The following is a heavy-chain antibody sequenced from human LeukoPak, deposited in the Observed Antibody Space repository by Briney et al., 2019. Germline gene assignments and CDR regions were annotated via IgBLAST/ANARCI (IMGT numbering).Heavy chain of an antibody. CDR3: ARDLTFDYERGLDY. CDR2: TYYRSKWYN. D-gene: IGHD4-17*01. J-gene: IGHJ4*02. CDR1: GDSVSSNSAA. V-gene: IGHV6-1*01. Sequence: SQTLSLTCAISGDSVSSNSAAWNWIRQSPSRGLEWLGRTYYRSKWYNDYAVSVKSRITINPDTSKNQFSLQLNSVTAADTAVYYCARDLTFDYERGLDYWGQGTLVTVSS.